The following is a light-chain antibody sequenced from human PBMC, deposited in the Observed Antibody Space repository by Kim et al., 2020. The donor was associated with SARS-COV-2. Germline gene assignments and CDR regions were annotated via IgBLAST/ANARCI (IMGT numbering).Light chain of an antibody. CDR2: EAS. J-gene: IGKJ2*01. Sequence: SASVGYSVTMTCRASQTISRRMAWYQQKPGKVPTLLIYEASTLESGVPSRFSGSRSGTEFTLTISSLQPDDFATYYCQQYNDYSATFGQGTKLEI. V-gene: IGKV1-5*03. CDR3: QQYNDYSAT. CDR1: QTISRR.